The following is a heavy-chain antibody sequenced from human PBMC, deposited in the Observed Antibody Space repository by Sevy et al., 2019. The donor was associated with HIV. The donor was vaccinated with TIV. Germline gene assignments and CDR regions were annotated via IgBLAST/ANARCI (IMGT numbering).Heavy chain of an antibody. CDR2: IYSSGIT. V-gene: IGHV4-61*02. D-gene: IGHD1-26*01. J-gene: IGHJ5*02. Sequence: SETLSLTCTVSGGSVNSGGYYWSWIRQPAGKGLEWIGRIYSSGITNYNPSLKSRVTMSLDTSKNQFSLKLSSVTAADTAVHYCARSIVDGGSGWFDLWGQGTLVTVSS. CDR1: GGSVNSGGYY. CDR3: ARSIVDGGSGWFDL.